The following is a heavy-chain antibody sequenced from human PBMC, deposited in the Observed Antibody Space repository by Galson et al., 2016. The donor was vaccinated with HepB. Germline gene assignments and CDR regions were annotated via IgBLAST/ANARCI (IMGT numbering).Heavy chain of an antibody. CDR2: IALGSGNT. D-gene: IGHD2-8*01. CDR3: ATGGAETVGLYDQYDMVV. V-gene: IGHV1-58*02. Sequence: SVKVSCKASGFTFTKAAMQWVRQPRGQRLEWIGWIALGSGNTKYVPKFQERVTLTTDMSTDTAHMELSSLKPDDTAVYFCATGGAETVGLYDQYDMVVWGQGTTVTVSS. CDR1: GFTFTKAA. J-gene: IGHJ6*03.